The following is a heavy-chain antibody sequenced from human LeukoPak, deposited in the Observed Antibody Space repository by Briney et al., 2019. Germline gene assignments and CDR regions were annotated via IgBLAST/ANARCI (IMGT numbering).Heavy chain of an antibody. Sequence: GGSLRLSCAAAGFSFSSYAMSWVRQAPGKGLEWVSAISGSGGSTYYADSVKGRFTISRDNSKNTLYLQMNSLRAEDTAVYYCAKDQAPYYYDSSLDYFDYWGQGTLVTVSS. D-gene: IGHD3-22*01. CDR1: GFSFSSYA. J-gene: IGHJ4*02. CDR2: ISGSGGST. V-gene: IGHV3-23*01. CDR3: AKDQAPYYYDSSLDYFDY.